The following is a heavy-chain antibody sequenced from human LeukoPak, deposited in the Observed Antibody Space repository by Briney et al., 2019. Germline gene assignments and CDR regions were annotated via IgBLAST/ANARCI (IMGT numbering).Heavy chain of an antibody. V-gene: IGHV4-59*01. J-gene: IGHJ3*02. Sequence: SETLSLTCAVYGGSFSSYYWSWIRLAPGKGLEWIGNIHNSVNINYNPALKSRVTILIDTSKNQFSLRLSSMTAADTAVYYCARTKQWLAFDIWGQGTMVTVSS. CDR1: GGSFSSYY. D-gene: IGHD6-19*01. CDR2: IHNSVNI. CDR3: ARTKQWLAFDI.